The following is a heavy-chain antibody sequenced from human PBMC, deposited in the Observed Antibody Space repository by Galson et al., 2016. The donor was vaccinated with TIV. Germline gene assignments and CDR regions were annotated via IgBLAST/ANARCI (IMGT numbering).Heavy chain of an antibody. CDR2: ISFTGGSP. Sequence: SLRLSCAASGFTLTTYAMNWVRQAPGKGLEWVSSISFTGGSPYYADSVKGRFTVSRDNSTNTVYLQMNRLRTDDTATYFCAKDRVKTVFGAGSFDFWGQGTRLTVSS. V-gene: IGHV3-23*01. CDR1: GFTLTTYA. J-gene: IGHJ4*02. D-gene: IGHD3-3*01. CDR3: AKDRVKTVFGAGSFDF.